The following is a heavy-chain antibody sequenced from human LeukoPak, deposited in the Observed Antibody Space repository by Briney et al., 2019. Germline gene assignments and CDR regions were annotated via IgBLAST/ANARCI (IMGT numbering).Heavy chain of an antibody. V-gene: IGHV3-9*01. J-gene: IGHJ4*02. D-gene: IGHD1-1*01. CDR1: GFTFSSYE. Sequence: GGSLRLSCAASGFTFSSYEMNWVRQAPGKGLEWVSGISWNSGSIGYAGSVKGRFTISRDNAKNSLYLQMNSLRAEDTALYYCAKGNWYYFDYWGQGTLVTVSS. CDR3: AKGNWYYFDY. CDR2: ISWNSGSI.